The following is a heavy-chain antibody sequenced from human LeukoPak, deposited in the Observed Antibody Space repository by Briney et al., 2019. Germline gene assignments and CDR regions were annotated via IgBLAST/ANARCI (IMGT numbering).Heavy chain of an antibody. Sequence: GGSLRLSRAASGFTFSKYWLHWVRQAPGEGLVWVSRINTDGSDTSYADSVKGRFTISRDNAKNTLYLQMSSLRAEDTAVYYCARVESGSCSNTRCRSIDYWGQGTLVTVSS. CDR1: GFTFSKYW. V-gene: IGHV3-74*01. CDR3: ARVESGSCSNTRCRSIDY. CDR2: INTDGSDT. J-gene: IGHJ4*02. D-gene: IGHD2-2*01.